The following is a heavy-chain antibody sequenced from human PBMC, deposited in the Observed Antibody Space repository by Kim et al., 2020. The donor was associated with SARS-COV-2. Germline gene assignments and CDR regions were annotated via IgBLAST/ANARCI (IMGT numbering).Heavy chain of an antibody. V-gene: IGHV3-30*04. Sequence: GGSLRLSCAASGFTFSSYAMHWVRQAPGKGLEWVAVISYDGSNKYYADSVKGRFTISRDNSKNTLYLQMNSLRAEDTAVYYCARDRVYIAARNEYYYYGMDVWGQGTTVTVSS. CDR1: GFTFSSYA. CDR3: ARDRVYIAARNEYYYYGMDV. D-gene: IGHD6-13*01. CDR2: ISYDGSNK. J-gene: IGHJ6*02.